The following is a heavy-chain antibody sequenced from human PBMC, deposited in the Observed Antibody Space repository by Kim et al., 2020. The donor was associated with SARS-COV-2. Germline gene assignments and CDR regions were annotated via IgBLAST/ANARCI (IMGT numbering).Heavy chain of an antibody. CDR1: GFHFSSYA. V-gene: IGHV3-23*01. D-gene: IGHD3-22*01. CDR2: FSDTGGRT. J-gene: IGHJ3*02. CDR3: AKWGSYFYGSSGAYVFDI. Sequence: GGSLRLSCGASGFHFSSYAMSWVRQAPGKGLEWVSTFSDTGGRTYYADSVKGRFTISRDNSKNTLYLQMKSLRAEDTAIYYCAKWGSYFYGSSGAYVFDIWGQGTMVTVSS.